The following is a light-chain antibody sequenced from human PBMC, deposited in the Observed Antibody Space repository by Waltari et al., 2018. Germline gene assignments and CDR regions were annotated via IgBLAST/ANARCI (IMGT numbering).Light chain of an antibody. CDR2: AAS. CDR3: QQANSFPLT. Sequence: DIQMTQSPSSVSASVGDRVTITCRASQAISSWLAWYQHEPGKAPKLLIFAASRLQSGVPSRFSGSGSGTDFTLTISSLQPEDFATYYCQQANSFPLTFGGGTKVEIK. CDR1: QAISSW. J-gene: IGKJ4*01. V-gene: IGKV1-12*01.